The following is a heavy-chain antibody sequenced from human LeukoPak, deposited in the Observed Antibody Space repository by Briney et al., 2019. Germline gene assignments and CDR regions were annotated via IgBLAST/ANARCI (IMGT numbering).Heavy chain of an antibody. J-gene: IGHJ4*02. Sequence: ASVKVSCRTSGYTFINYGISWVRQAPGQDLEWVGWVSAYGDNTNYVQKLQGRVTMTTDTSTSTAYMELRSLRSDDTAVYYCARDKDYDFWSGYRFEYWGQGTLVTVSS. CDR1: GYTFINYG. V-gene: IGHV1-18*01. D-gene: IGHD3-3*01. CDR2: VSAYGDNT. CDR3: ARDKDYDFWSGYRFEY.